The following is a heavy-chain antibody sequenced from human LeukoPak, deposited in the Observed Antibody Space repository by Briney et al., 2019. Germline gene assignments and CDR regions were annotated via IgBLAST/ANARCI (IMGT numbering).Heavy chain of an antibody. CDR2: IYYSGST. CDR1: GGSISSYY. CDR3: ARAPYAPYYFDY. J-gene: IGHJ4*02. V-gene: IGHV4-59*01. D-gene: IGHD2-2*01. Sequence: SETLSLTCTVSGGSISSYYWSWIRQPPGKGLEWIGYIYYSGSTNYNPSLKSRVTISVDTSKNQFSLKLSSVTAADTAVYYCARAPYAPYYFDYWGQGTLVTVSS.